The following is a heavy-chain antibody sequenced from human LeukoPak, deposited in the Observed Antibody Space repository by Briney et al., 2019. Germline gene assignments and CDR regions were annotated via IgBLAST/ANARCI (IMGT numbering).Heavy chain of an antibody. CDR2: INHSGST. CDR3: ARNRRYCSSTSCYVVRYYYYYMDV. D-gene: IGHD2-2*01. Sequence: PSETLSLTCAVSGGSISSSNWWSWVRQPPGKGLEWIGEINHSGSTNYNPSLKSRVTISVDTSKNQFSLKLSSVTAADTAVYYCARNRRYCSSTSCYVVRYYYYYMDVWGKGTTVTVSS. CDR1: GGSISSSNW. J-gene: IGHJ6*03. V-gene: IGHV4-4*02.